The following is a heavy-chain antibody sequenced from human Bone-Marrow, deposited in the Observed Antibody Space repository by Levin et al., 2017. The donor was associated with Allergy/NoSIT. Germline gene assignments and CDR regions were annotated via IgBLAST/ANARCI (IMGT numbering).Heavy chain of an antibody. CDR2: ISPNGGDT. D-gene: IGHD3-22*01. CDR1: GFTFSNYA. Sequence: GESLKISCAASGFTFSNYAMSWVRQAPGKGLEWISAISPNGGDTFYSEAVRGRLTISRDNSNVYLQMSSRRADATAVYYCAKDRYDSSGYYLSGIDSWGQGTLVTVSS. V-gene: IGHV3-23*01. J-gene: IGHJ4*02. CDR3: AKDRYDSSGYYLSGIDS.